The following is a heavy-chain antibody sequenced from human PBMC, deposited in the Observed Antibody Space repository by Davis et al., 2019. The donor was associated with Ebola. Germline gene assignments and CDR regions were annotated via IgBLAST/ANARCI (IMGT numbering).Heavy chain of an antibody. V-gene: IGHV1-46*01. CDR3: ARGATVLRFVRPLDI. CDR1: GHTFPNYY. D-gene: IGHD3-3*01. CDR2: INPSSGST. J-gene: IGHJ3*02. Sequence: ASVKVSCKASGHTFPNYYMFWVRQALGQGLECMGTINPSSGSTRYAQKFQGRVTMTRDTSTSTVYMELSSLRSEDTAVYYCARGATVLRFVRPLDIWGQGTMVTVSS.